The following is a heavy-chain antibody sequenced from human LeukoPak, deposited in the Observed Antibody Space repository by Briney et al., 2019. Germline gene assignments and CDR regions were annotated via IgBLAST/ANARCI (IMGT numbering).Heavy chain of an antibody. CDR3: GRQAAPDY. CDR2: ISRNSDNI. Sequence: GGSLRLSCVTSGFTFSSYYMNWVRQAPGKGLEWVSSISRNSDNIHYADSVKGRFTISRDNAKNSLYLQMNSLGLEDTAVYYCGRQAAPDYWGQGTLVTVSS. D-gene: IGHD2-15*01. V-gene: IGHV3-21*01. J-gene: IGHJ4*02. CDR1: GFTFSSYY.